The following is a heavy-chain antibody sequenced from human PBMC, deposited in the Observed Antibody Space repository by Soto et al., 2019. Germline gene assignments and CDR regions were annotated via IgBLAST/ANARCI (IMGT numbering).Heavy chain of an antibody. CDR3: ARVATYYYDSSGYYYDY. CDR2: ISYDGSNK. Sequence: PGGSLSLSCAASGFTFSSYAMHLVRQAPGKGLEWVEVISYDGSNKYYADSVKGRFTISRDNSKNTLYLQMNSLRAEDTAVYYCARVATYYYDSSGYYYDYWGQGTLVTVSS. D-gene: IGHD3-22*01. J-gene: IGHJ4*02. CDR1: GFTFSSYA. V-gene: IGHV3-30-3*01.